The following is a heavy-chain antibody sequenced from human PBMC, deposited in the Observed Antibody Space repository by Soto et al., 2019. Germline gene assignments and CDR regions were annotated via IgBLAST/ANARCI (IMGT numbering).Heavy chain of an antibody. CDR1: GGTFSSYA. CDR3: ASSRGDYGNYYYGMDV. Sequence: GASVKFSCKASGGTFSSYAISWVRQAPGQGLEWMGGIIPIFGTANYAQKFQGRVTITADESTSTAYMELSSLRSEDTAVYYCASSRGDYGNYYYGMDVWGKGTTVTVSS. V-gene: IGHV1-69*13. D-gene: IGHD4-17*01. J-gene: IGHJ6*04. CDR2: IIPIFGTA.